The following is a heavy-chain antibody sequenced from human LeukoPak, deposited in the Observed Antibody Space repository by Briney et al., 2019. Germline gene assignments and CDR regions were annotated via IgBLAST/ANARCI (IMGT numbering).Heavy chain of an antibody. D-gene: IGHD4-23*01. Sequence: GGSLRLSCAASGFTFNNYWMHWVRQAPGKGLEWVSSISSSSSYIYDADSVKGRFSISRDNAKNSLFLQMNSLRVEDTAVYYCARDGDYGGNSEVFDFWGQGTLVTVSS. CDR2: ISSSSSYI. J-gene: IGHJ4*02. V-gene: IGHV3-21*01. CDR1: GFTFNNYW. CDR3: ARDGDYGGNSEVFDF.